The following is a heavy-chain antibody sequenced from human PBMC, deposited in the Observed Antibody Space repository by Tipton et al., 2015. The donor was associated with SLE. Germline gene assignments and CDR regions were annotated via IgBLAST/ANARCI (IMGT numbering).Heavy chain of an antibody. CDR2: IYYSGST. J-gene: IGHJ4*02. V-gene: IGHV4-59*08. D-gene: IGHD6-13*01. CDR3: ARSPQQLVGYYFDY. CDR1: GGSISSYY. Sequence: TLSLTCTVSGGSISSYYWSWIRQPPGKGLEWIGYIYYSGSTNYNSSLKSRVTISVDTSKNQFSLKLSSVTAADTAVYYCARSPQQLVGYYFDYWGQGTLVTVSS.